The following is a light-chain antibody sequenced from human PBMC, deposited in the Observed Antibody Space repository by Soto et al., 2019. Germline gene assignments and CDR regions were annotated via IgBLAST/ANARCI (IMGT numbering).Light chain of an antibody. CDR2: GAS. V-gene: IGKV3-20*01. Sequence: EIVLTQSPGTLSLSPGERATLSCRASQSVSSNYLAWYQQKPGQAPRLLIYGASSRATGIPDRFSGSASGTDFTLTISRLEPEDFAVYYCQQYLRSPRTFXQGTKVDIK. J-gene: IGKJ1*01. CDR1: QSVSSNY. CDR3: QQYLRSPRT.